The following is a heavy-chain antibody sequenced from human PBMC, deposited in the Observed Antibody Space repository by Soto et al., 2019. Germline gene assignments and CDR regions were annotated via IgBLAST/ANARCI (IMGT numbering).Heavy chain of an antibody. J-gene: IGHJ6*03. V-gene: IGHV4-34*01. CDR3: ARGQRGVVLMVYAVPYMDV. D-gene: IGHD2-8*01. Sequence: EPLCDRCAVDGGSSCCYCWSRIRKTPGKGLEWIGEINHSGSTNYNPSLKSRVTISVDTSKNQFSLKLSSVTAADTAVYYCARGQRGVVLMVYAVPYMDVWGKGTTVTVSS. CDR1: GGSSCCYC. CDR2: INHSGST.